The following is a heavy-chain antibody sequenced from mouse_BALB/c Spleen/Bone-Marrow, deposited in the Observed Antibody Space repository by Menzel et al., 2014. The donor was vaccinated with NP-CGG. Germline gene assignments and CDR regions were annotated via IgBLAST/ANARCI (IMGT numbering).Heavy chain of an antibody. D-gene: IGHD2-2*01. CDR1: GFDFSRYW. Sequence: DVHLVESGGGLVQPGGSLKLSCAASGFDFSRYWMRWVRQAPGKGIDWIGEINPDSSTINYTPSLKDKFIISRDNAKNTLYLQMSKVRSEDTALYYCALLGYYGYFYVWGAGTTVTVSS. J-gene: IGHJ1*01. V-gene: IGHV4-1*02. CDR3: ALLGYYGYFYV. CDR2: INPDSSTI.